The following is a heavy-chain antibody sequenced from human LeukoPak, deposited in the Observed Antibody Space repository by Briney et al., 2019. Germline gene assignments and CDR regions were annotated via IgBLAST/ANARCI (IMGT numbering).Heavy chain of an antibody. Sequence: ASVKVSCKASGYTFTGYYMHWVRQAPGQGLEWMGWINPNSGGTNYAQKFQGRVTMTRDTSISTAYMELSRLRSDDTAVYYCARGSTTKKTAMVTPGYYYGMDVWGQGTRSPSP. CDR3: ARGSTTKKTAMVTPGYYYGMDV. D-gene: IGHD5-18*01. CDR2: INPNSGGT. V-gene: IGHV1-2*02. CDR1: GYTFTGYY. J-gene: IGHJ6*02.